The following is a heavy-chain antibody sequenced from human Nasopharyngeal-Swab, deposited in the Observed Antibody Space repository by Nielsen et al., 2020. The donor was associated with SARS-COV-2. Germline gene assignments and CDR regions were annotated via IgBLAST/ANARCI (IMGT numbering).Heavy chain of an antibody. CDR3: ARGDMTTPYYGMDV. Sequence: ASVKVSCKASGYTFTSYAMHWVRQAPGQRLEWMGWISAYNGNTNYAQKLQGRVTMTTDTSTSTAYMELRSLRSDDTAVYYCARGDMTTPYYGMDVWGQGTTVTVSS. CDR2: ISAYNGNT. D-gene: IGHD4-11*01. CDR1: GYTFTSYA. V-gene: IGHV1-18*01. J-gene: IGHJ6*02.